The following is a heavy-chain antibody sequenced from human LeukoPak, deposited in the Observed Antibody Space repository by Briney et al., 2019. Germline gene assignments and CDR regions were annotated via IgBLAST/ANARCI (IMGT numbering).Heavy chain of an antibody. CDR3: ARDACSSTSCYAARVDGY. Sequence: ASVKVSCKASGYTFTTYGISWVRQAPGQGLEWMGWISAYNANTNYAQKLQGRVTMTTDTSTSTAYMELRSLRSDDTAVYYCARDACSSTSCYAARVDGYWGQGTLVTVSS. J-gene: IGHJ4*02. D-gene: IGHD2-2*01. CDR2: ISAYNANT. CDR1: GYTFTTYG. V-gene: IGHV1-18*01.